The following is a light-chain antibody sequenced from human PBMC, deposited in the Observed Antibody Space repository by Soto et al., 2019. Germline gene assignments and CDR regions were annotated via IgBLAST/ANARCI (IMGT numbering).Light chain of an antibody. V-gene: IGKV3-20*01. CDR1: QSVRTTS. CDR2: GAS. Sequence: IVLTQSPGTLSLSPGEKVTLSCRASQSVRTTSLAWYQQRRGQPPRLVVYGASRRAPGIPERFSGSGSGTDFTLTISRLEPEDFAVYYCQQYLTSPKTFGQGTKVDIK. CDR3: QQYLTSPKT. J-gene: IGKJ1*01.